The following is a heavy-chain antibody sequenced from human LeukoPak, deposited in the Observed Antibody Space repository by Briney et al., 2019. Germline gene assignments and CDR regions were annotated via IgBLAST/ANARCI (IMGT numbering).Heavy chain of an antibody. J-gene: IGHJ4*02. V-gene: IGHV1-69*01. CDR3: ARAPSNDFWSGYAVDY. CDR1: GGTFSSYA. CDR2: IIPIFGTA. D-gene: IGHD3-3*01. Sequence: SVKVSCKASGGTFSSYAISWVRQAPGQGLEWMGGIIPIFGTANYAQKFQGRVTITADESTSTAYMELSSLRSEDTAVYYCARAPSNDFWSGYAVDYWGQGTLVTVSS.